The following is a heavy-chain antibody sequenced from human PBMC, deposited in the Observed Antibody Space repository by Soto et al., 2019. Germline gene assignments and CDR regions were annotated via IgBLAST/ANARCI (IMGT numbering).Heavy chain of an antibody. J-gene: IGHJ5*02. CDR2: ISYDGSNK. CDR3: ARGRLGQYNWFDP. Sequence: QVQLVESGGGVVQPGRSLRLSCAASGFTFSSYAMHWVRQAPGKGLEWVAVISYDGSNKYYADSVKGRFTISRDNSKNTLYLQMNSRRAEDTAVYYCARGRLGQYNWFDPWGQGTLVTVSS. V-gene: IGHV3-30-3*01. D-gene: IGHD1-1*01. CDR1: GFTFSSYA.